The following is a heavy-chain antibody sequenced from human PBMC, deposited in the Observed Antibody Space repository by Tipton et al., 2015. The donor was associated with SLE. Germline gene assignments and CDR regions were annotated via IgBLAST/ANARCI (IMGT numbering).Heavy chain of an antibody. V-gene: IGHV4-59*02. D-gene: IGHD3-10*01. J-gene: IGHJ6*02. CDR3: ARDRLLQGVVKKDYYGMDV. Sequence: LRLSCAASGFIVSSNYMTWVRQAPGKGLEWIGYIYYSGSTNYNPSLKSRITISLDTSKNQFSLKLSSVTAADSAVYYCARDRLLQGVVKKDYYGMDVWGQGTTVTVSS. CDR2: IYYSGST. CDR1: GFIVSSNY.